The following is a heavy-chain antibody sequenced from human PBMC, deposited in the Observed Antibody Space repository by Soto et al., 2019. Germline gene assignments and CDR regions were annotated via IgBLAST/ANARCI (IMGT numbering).Heavy chain of an antibody. V-gene: IGHV2-5*02. CDR1: GFSLSTSGVA. Sequence: SGPTLVNPTQTLTLTCTFSGFSLSTSGVAVGWIRQPPGKALEWLALIYWDDDKRYSPSLKSRVTITKDTSKNQVVLAMSNMHPVDTVTYYCAHRSQCGYVQLGFFDYWGQGSLVTVSS. CDR3: AHRSQCGYVQLGFFDY. J-gene: IGHJ4*02. CDR2: IYWDDDK. D-gene: IGHD5-12*01.